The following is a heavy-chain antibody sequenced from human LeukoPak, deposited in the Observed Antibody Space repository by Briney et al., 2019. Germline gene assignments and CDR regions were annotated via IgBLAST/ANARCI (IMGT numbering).Heavy chain of an antibody. D-gene: IGHD5-12*01. J-gene: IGHJ4*02. CDR1: GFTFSSYA. CDR3: AKDMSAGLATISDY. V-gene: IGHV3-43D*03. CDR2: ISWDGGST. Sequence: PGGSLRLSCAASGFTFSSYAMHWVRQAPGKGLEWVSLISWDGGSTYYADSVKGRFTISRDNSKNSLYLQMNSLRAEDTALYYCAKDMSAGLATISDYWGQGTLVTVSS.